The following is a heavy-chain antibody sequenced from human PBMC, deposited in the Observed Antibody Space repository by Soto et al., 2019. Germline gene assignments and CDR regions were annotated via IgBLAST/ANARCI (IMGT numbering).Heavy chain of an antibody. CDR1: GYIFSLYN. J-gene: IGHJ3*01. CDR2: ISGYNGKR. D-gene: IGHD5-18*01. V-gene: IGHV1-18*01. Sequence: ASVKVSCKASGYIFSLYNINWVRQAPGQGLEWMGWISGYNGKRKYAPTFQGRFTMTTDTSTNTGCMELRSLTSDDTAVYYCARDTFGYVDGFDVWGQGTMVTVSS. CDR3: ARDTFGYVDGFDV.